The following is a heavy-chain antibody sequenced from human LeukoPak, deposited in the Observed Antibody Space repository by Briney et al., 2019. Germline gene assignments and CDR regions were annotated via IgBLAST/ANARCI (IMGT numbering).Heavy chain of an antibody. Sequence: ASVKVSCKASGYRFTSYDMHWVRQAPGRGLEWMGIINPSGGSTSYAQRFQGRVAMTRDTSTTTVYMEVNSLTSEDTAVYFCARDGPTAAPFDYWGQGTLVTVSS. V-gene: IGHV1-46*01. J-gene: IGHJ4*02. CDR1: GYRFTSYD. CDR3: ARDGPTAAPFDY. CDR2: INPSGGST. D-gene: IGHD2-2*01.